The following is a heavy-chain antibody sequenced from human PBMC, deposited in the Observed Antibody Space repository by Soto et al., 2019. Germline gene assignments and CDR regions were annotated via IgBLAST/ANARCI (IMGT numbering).Heavy chain of an antibody. V-gene: IGHV3-23*01. Sequence: GSLWLTCAASGISFGSGAMSWVRQAPAEGLEWVSTITDNGGDTKSADSVRGRFTISRDNSKNTLYLQMSSMTAEDSAVYYCARGSTDSYPGSRIFDFWGRGTLVTVSS. D-gene: IGHD3-10*01. J-gene: IGHJ4*02. CDR3: ARGSTDSYPGSRIFDF. CDR1: GISFGSGA. CDR2: ITDNGGDT.